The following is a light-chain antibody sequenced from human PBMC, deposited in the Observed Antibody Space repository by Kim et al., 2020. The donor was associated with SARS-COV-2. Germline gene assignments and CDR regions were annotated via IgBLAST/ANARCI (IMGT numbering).Light chain of an antibody. Sequence: ATINFKSSQNVLYSSNNTNFLARYQQKAGQPPKLLIYWASTRESGVPDRFSGSGSGTDFTLAISSLQTEDVAVYFCQQYYSSPRTFGQGTKVDIK. CDR1: QNVLYSSNNTNF. V-gene: IGKV4-1*01. J-gene: IGKJ1*01. CDR3: QQYYSSPRT. CDR2: WAS.